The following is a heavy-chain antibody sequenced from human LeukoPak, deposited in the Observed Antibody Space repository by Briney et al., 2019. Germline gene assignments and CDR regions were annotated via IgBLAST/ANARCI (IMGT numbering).Heavy chain of an antibody. J-gene: IGHJ5*02. D-gene: IGHD2-15*01. Sequence: ASVKVSCKASGGTFSSYAISWVRQAPGQGLEWMGGIIPIFGTANYAQKFQGRVTITADESTSTAYTELSSLRSEDTAVYYCAREGGRDIVEWHWFDPWGQGTLVTVSS. CDR3: AREGGRDIVEWHWFDP. CDR2: IIPIFGTA. V-gene: IGHV1-69*13. CDR1: GGTFSSYA.